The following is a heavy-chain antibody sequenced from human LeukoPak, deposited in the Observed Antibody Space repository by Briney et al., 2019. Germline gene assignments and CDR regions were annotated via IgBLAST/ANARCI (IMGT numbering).Heavy chain of an antibody. J-gene: IGHJ4*02. CDR1: GFTFSSYD. CDR2: LSGSGGST. V-gene: IGHV3-23*01. Sequence: GGSLRLSCAASGFTFSSYDMSWVRQAPRKGLEWVSALSGSGGSTYYADSVKGRFTISRDNSKNTLYLQMNSLRAEDTAVYYCAKASAMIVVVSKHFDYWGQGTLVTVSS. CDR3: AKASAMIVVVSKHFDY. D-gene: IGHD3-22*01.